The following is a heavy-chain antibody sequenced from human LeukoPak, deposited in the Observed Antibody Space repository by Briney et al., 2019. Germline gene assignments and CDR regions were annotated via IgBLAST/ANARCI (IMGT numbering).Heavy chain of an antibody. Sequence: SETLSLTCTVSGGSIRSYYWSWIRQPPGKGLEWIAYIYYSGSTNYNPSLKSRVTISADTSKNQFSLKLSSVTAADTAVYYCTRLYDGSGTYYNGDYWGQGTLVTVSS. CDR2: IYYSGST. CDR3: TRLYDGSGTYYNGDY. J-gene: IGHJ4*02. CDR1: GGSIRSYY. V-gene: IGHV4-59*01. D-gene: IGHD3-10*01.